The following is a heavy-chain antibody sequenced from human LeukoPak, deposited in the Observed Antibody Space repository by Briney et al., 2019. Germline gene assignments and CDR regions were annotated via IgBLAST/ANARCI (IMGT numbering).Heavy chain of an antibody. J-gene: IGHJ4*02. CDR2: IYYSGST. CDR3: AREGSDLYYFDY. V-gene: IGHV4-59*01. Sequence: SETLSLTCTVSGGSISSYYWSWIRQPPGKGVEWIGYIYYSGSTNYNPSLKSRVTISVDTSKNQFSLKLSSVTAADTAVYYCAREGSDLYYFDYWGQGTLVTVSS. CDR1: GGSISSYY.